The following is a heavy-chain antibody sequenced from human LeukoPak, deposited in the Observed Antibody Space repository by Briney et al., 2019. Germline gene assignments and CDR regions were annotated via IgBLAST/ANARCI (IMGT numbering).Heavy chain of an antibody. CDR2: ISAYNGNT. J-gene: IGHJ3*02. CDR1: GYTFTSYG. V-gene: IGHV1-18*01. Sequence: GASVKVSCKASGYTFTSYGISWVRQAPGQGLEWMGWISAYNGNTNYAQKLQGRVTMTTDTSTSTAYMELRSLRSDDTAVYYCARAGRFLEWLLSVHDAFDIWGQGTMVTVSS. D-gene: IGHD3-3*01. CDR3: ARAGRFLEWLLSVHDAFDI.